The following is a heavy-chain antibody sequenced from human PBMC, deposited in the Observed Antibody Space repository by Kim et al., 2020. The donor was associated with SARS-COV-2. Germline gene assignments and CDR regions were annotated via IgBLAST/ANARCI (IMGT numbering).Heavy chain of an antibody. Sequence: YYTDSVKGRFTISRENAKSSLYLQMNSLGAEDTAVYYCASDCSSTSCYDTWGQGTLVTVSA. V-gene: IGHV3-48*03. CDR3: ASDCSSTSCYDT. D-gene: IGHD2-2*01. J-gene: IGHJ5*02.